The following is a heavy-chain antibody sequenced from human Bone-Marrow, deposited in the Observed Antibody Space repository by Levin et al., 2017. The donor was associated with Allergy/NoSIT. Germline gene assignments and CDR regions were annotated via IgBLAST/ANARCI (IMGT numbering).Heavy chain of an antibody. CDR2: IYSGGST. D-gene: IGHD3-22*01. CDR1: GFTVRSNY. J-gene: IGHJ6*02. Sequence: PGGSLRLSCAASGFTVRSNYMSWVRQAPGKGLEWVSVIYSGGSTYYADSVKGRFTISRDNSKNTLYLQMNSLRAEDTAVYYCARESPDYYDSSGYYAYYYGMDVWGQGTTVTVSS. V-gene: IGHV3-53*01. CDR3: ARESPDYYDSSGYYAYYYGMDV.